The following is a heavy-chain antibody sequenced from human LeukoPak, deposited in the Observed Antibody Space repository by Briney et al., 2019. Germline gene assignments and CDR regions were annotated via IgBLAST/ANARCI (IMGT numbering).Heavy chain of an antibody. Sequence: PSETLSLTCTVSGGSISSGGYYWSWIRQPPGKGLEWIGYIYHSGSTYYNPSLKSRVTISVDRSKNQFSLKLSSVTAADTAVYYCAGRYCSSTSCYSPLPGDAWFDPWGQGTLVTVSS. D-gene: IGHD2-2*01. CDR3: AGRYCSSTSCYSPLPGDAWFDP. CDR1: GGSISSGGYY. J-gene: IGHJ5*02. V-gene: IGHV4-30-2*01. CDR2: IYHSGST.